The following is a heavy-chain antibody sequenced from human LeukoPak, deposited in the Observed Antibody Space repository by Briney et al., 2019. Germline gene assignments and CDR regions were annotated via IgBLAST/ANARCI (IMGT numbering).Heavy chain of an antibody. CDR1: GYSISSGYY. V-gene: IGHV4-38-2*01. CDR3: ARYPDTAMVTAGAFDI. Sequence: PSETLSLTCAVSGYSISSGYYWGWIRQPPGKGLEWTGSIYHSGSTYYNPSLKSRVTISVDTSKNQFSLKLSSVTAADTAVYYCARYPDTAMVTAGAFDIWGQGTMVTVSS. J-gene: IGHJ3*02. CDR2: IYHSGST. D-gene: IGHD5-18*01.